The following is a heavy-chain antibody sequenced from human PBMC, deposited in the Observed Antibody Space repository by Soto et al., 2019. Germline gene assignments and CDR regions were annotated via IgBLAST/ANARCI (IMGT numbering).Heavy chain of an antibody. CDR2: IYHSGST. CDR3: AKDGSHIVGATVRFDP. J-gene: IGHJ5*02. D-gene: IGHD1-26*01. CDR1: GGSISSGGYS. Sequence: SETLFLTCAVSGGSISSGGYSWSWIRQPPGKGLEWIGYIYHSGSTYYNPSLKSRVTISVDNSKNTLYLQMNSLRAEDTAVYYCAKDGSHIVGATVRFDPWGQGTLVTVSS. V-gene: IGHV4-30-2*01.